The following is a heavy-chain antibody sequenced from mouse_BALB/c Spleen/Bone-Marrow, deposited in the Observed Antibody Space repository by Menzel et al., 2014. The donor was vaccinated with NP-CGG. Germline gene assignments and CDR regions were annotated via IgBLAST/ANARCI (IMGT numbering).Heavy chain of an antibody. CDR2: INPGSSTI. Sequence: EVHLVESGGGLVQPGGSLNLACVASGFDFGRYWMSWARQAPGKGLEWIGEINPGSSTINYSPSLKDKFIMSRDNAKNTLYLQMRKVRSEDTALYYRARLGYYGYHDNWGQGTTLTVSS. V-gene: IGHV4-2*02. CDR1: GFDFGRYW. CDR3: ARLGYYGYHDN. J-gene: IGHJ2*01. D-gene: IGHD1-2*01.